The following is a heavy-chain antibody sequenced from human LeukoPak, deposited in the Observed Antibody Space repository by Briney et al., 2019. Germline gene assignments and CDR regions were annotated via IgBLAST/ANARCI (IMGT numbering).Heavy chain of an antibody. CDR2: IYYSGST. D-gene: IGHD3-10*01. CDR3: ARDRGRDGAFDI. J-gene: IGHJ3*02. V-gene: IGHV4-39*07. CDR1: GGSISSSSYY. Sequence: SETLSLTCTVSGGSISSSSYYWGWIRQPPGKGLEWIGSIYYSGSTYYNPSLKSRVTISVDTSKNQFSLKLGSVTAADTAVYYCARDRGRDGAFDIWGQGTMVTVSS.